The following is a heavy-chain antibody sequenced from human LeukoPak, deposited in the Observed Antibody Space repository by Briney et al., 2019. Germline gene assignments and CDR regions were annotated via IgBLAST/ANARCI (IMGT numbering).Heavy chain of an antibody. J-gene: IGHJ4*02. V-gene: IGHV1-69*05. Sequence: SVKVSCKASGGTFSSYAVSWVRQAPGQGLEWMGGIIPIFGTANYAQKFQGRVTITTDESTSTAYTELSSLRSEDTAVYYCARAVGAYSYGTRYYFDYWGQGTLVTVSS. CDR3: ARAVGAYSYGTRYYFDY. D-gene: IGHD5-18*01. CDR2: IIPIFGTA. CDR1: GGTFSSYA.